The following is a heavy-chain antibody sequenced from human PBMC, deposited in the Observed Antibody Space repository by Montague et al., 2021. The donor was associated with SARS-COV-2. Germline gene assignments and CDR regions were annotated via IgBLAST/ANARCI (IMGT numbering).Heavy chain of an antibody. D-gene: IGHD4-17*01. J-gene: IGHJ4*02. CDR1: GGSISSTTYR. CDR3: ARHYGSSLDS. V-gene: IGHV4-39*01. CDR2: ISYSGTT. Sequence: SETLSLTCTVSGGSISSTTYRWGWIRQPPGKGLEGIGFISYSGTTFYNPSLKSRITMSVDTPKIQFSLNLTSVTAADTAVYYCARHYGSSLDSWGQGILVAVSS.